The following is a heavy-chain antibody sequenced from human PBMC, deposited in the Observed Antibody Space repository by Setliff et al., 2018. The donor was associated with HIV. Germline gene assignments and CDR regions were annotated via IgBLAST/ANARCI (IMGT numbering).Heavy chain of an antibody. CDR3: TRDLNLSGGEAFDI. CDR1: GFTFSTYT. D-gene: IGHD3-16*01. J-gene: IGHJ3*02. Sequence: GGSLRLSCTASGFTFSTYTMNWVRQAPGRGLEWVASISGPSEYIYYGDSVMGRFTISRDNAKNSLYLQMNSLRAEDTAIYYCTRDLNLSGGEAFDIWGQGTMVT. V-gene: IGHV3-21*01. CDR2: ISGPSEYI.